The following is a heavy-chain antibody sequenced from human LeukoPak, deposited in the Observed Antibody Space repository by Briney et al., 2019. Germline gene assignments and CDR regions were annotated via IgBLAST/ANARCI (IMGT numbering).Heavy chain of an antibody. V-gene: IGHV4-59*01. CDR3: ARAYCSGGSCYLNYFDY. CDR1: GGSISSYY. J-gene: IGHJ4*02. CDR2: IYYSGST. Sequence: SETLSLTCTVFGGSISSYYWSWIRQPPGKGLEWIGYIYYSGSTNYNPSLKSRVTISVDTSKNQFSLKLSSVTAADTAVYYCARAYCSGGSCYLNYFDYWGQGTLVTVSS. D-gene: IGHD2-15*01.